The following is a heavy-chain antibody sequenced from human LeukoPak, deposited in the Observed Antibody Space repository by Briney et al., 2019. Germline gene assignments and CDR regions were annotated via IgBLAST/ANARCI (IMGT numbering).Heavy chain of an antibody. CDR1: GGTFSSYA. V-gene: IGHV1-69*13. CDR2: IIPIFGTA. CDR3: ARAPPGRDGYKPSYFDL. J-gene: IGHJ2*01. D-gene: IGHD5-24*01. Sequence: SVKVSCKASGGTFSSYAISWVRQAPGQGLEWMGGIIPIFGTANYAQKFQGRVTITADESTSTAYMELSSLRSEDTAVYYCARAPPGRDGYKPSYFDLWGRGTLDTVSS.